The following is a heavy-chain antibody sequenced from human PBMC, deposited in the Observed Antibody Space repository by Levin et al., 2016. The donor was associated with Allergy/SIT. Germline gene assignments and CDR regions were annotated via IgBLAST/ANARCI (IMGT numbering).Heavy chain of an antibody. J-gene: IGHJ4*02. D-gene: IGHD6-6*01. Sequence: WVRQAPGQRLEWMGWINAGNGNTKYSQKFQGRVTITRDTSASTAYMELSSLRSEDTAVYYCARGRIAAPPGYWGQGTLVTVSS. CDR3: ARGRIAAPPGY. CDR2: INAGNGNT. V-gene: IGHV1-3*01.